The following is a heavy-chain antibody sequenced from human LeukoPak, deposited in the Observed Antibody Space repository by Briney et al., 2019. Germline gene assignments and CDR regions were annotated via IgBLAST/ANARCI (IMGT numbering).Heavy chain of an antibody. Sequence: GGSLRLSCAASGFTFDDYAMHWVRQAPGKGLEWVSVIYTGETTYYADSVKGRFTISRDNSKNTLYLQMDGLRVEDTAVYYCAKVGAVAAVENWGQGTLVTVSS. CDR3: AKVGAVAAVEN. V-gene: IGHV3-NL1*01. CDR2: IYTGETT. D-gene: IGHD6-19*01. J-gene: IGHJ4*02. CDR1: GFTFDDYA.